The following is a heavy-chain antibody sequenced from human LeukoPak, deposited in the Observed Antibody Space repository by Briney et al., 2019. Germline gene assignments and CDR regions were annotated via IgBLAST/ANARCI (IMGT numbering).Heavy chain of an antibody. CDR1: GYTFTSYD. CDR3: ARSPPTWTGYYSY. D-gene: IGHD3/OR15-3a*01. CDR2: MNPNSGNT. V-gene: IGHV1-8*01. J-gene: IGHJ4*02. Sequence: ASVKVPCKASGYTFTSYDINWVRQATGQGLEWMGWMNPNSGNTGYAQKFQGRVTMTRNTSISTAYMELSSLRSEDTAVYYCARSPPTWTGYYSYWGQGTLVTVSS.